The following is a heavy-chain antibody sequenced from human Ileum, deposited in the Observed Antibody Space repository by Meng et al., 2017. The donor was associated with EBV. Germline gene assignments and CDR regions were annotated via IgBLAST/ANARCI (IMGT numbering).Heavy chain of an antibody. D-gene: IGHD1/OR15-1a*01. CDR2: INPYDGDT. Sequence: QVQLGPSGTEVKKPGASVKVSCKTSGYSFSRYVISWVRQAPGQGLEWVGWINPYDGDTNYAQKLQDRVTLTTDTSTSTAYMELRSLRSDDTAVYYCASKQYFFAYWGQGTLVTVSS. CDR3: ASKQYFFAY. CDR1: GYSFSRYV. V-gene: IGHV1-18*01. J-gene: IGHJ4*02.